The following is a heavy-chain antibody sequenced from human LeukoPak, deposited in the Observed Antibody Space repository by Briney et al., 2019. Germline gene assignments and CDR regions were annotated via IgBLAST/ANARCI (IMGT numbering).Heavy chain of an antibody. D-gene: IGHD4-11*01. CDR3: AGTTTTCCNY. CDR2: INSDGSIT. CDR1: GFTLSSYW. Sequence: GGSLRLSCAASGFTLSSYWMHWVRQAPGKGLVWVSRINSDGSITNYADSVKGRFTISRDNAKNTLYLQMNSLTADDTAVYYCAGTTTTCCNYWGQGTLVTVSS. J-gene: IGHJ4*02. V-gene: IGHV3-74*01.